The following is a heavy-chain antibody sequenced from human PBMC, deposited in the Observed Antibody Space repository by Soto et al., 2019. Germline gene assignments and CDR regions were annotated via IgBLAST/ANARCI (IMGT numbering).Heavy chain of an antibody. Sequence: PGGSLRLSCAASGFTFSSYGMHWVRQAPGKGLEWVAVISYDGINKYYADSVKGRFTISRDNSKNTLYLQMNSLRAEDTAVYYWAKALYNGYDGVFDYWGQGTLVTVSS. J-gene: IGHJ4*02. CDR3: AKALYNGYDGVFDY. CDR1: GFTFSSYG. V-gene: IGHV3-30*18. CDR2: ISYDGINK. D-gene: IGHD3-10*01.